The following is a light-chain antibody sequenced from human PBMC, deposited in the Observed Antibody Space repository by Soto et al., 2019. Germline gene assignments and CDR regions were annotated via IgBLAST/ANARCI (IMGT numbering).Light chain of an antibody. J-gene: IGLJ1*01. CDR1: SSDVGSYNL. CDR3: CSYAGSGTYV. Sequence: QSVLTQPASVSGSPGQSITISCTGTSSDVGSYNLVSWYQQHPGKAPKLMIYEDSKRPSGVSTRFSGSKSGNTASLTISGLQVEDEADYYCCSYAGSGTYVFGTGTKVTVL. CDR2: EDS. V-gene: IGLV2-23*01.